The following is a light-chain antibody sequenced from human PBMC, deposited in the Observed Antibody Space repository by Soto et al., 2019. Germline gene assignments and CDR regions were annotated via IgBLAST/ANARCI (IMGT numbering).Light chain of an antibody. V-gene: IGKV1-9*01. J-gene: IGKJ4*01. CDR3: QQLDSYPVT. CDR2: SAS. CDR1: QGISSY. Sequence: TQLTQSPSSLSASVGDRVTITCRASQGISSYLAWYQQKPGTAPRLLIHSASTLQSGVPSRFSGSGSGTDFTLIISSLQPEDFATYYCQQLDSYPVTFGGGTKVEIK.